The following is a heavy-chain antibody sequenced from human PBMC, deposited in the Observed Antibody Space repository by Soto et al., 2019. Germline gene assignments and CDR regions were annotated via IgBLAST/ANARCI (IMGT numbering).Heavy chain of an antibody. CDR2: IKQDGSEK. D-gene: IGHD6-13*01. V-gene: IGHV3-7*05. J-gene: IGHJ5*02. Sequence: GGSLRLSCAASGFTFSSYWMSWVRQAPGKGLEWVANIKQDGSEKYYVDSVKGRFTISRDNAKNSLYLQMNSLRAEDTAVYYCARARRAADGFWFDPWGQGTLVTVSS. CDR1: GFTFSSYW. CDR3: ARARRAADGFWFDP.